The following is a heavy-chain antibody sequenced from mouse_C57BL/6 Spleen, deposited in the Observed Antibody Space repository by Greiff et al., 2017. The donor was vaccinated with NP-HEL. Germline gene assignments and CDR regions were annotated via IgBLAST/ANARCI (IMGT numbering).Heavy chain of an antibody. CDR1: GFNIKDYY. D-gene: IGHD1-1*01. CDR2: IDPEDGET. CDR3: ARPGGTVRGPYYAMDY. J-gene: IGHJ4*01. Sequence: EVQLQQSGAELVKPGASVKLSCTASGFNIKDYYMHWVKQRTEQGLEWIGRIDPEDGETKYAPKFQGKATITADTSSNTAYLQPSSLTSEDPAVYYCARPGGTVRGPYYAMDYWGQGTSVTVSS. V-gene: IGHV14-2*01.